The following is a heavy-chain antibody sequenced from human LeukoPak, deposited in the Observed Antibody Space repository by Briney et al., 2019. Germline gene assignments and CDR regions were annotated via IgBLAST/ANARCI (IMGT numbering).Heavy chain of an antibody. CDR1: GYTFTGYY. CDR3: ARVTGYIVEDYFDY. CDR2: INPNSGGT. J-gene: IGHJ4*02. D-gene: IGHD3-22*01. Sequence: GASVKVSCKASGYTFTGYYMHWVRQAPGQGLEWMGWINPNSGGTNYAQKFQGWVTMTRDTSISTAYMELSRLRSDDTAVYYCARVTGYIVEDYFDYWGQGALVTVSS. V-gene: IGHV1-2*04.